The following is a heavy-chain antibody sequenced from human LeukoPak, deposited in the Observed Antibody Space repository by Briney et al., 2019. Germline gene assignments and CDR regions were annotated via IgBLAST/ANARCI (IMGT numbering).Heavy chain of an antibody. CDR2: ISVRAGTI. CDR1: GFAFGQYE. D-gene: IGHD3-22*01. Sequence: GGSLRLSCAASGFAFGQYEMNWVRQAPGKGLEWIAYISVRAGTIYYGDSAEGRFTFSRDDAKNSLYLQMNGLRVEDTAIYYCAKDFPHYYEVPHGMDVWGQGTTVT. CDR3: AKDFPHYYEVPHGMDV. J-gene: IGHJ6*02. V-gene: IGHV3-48*03.